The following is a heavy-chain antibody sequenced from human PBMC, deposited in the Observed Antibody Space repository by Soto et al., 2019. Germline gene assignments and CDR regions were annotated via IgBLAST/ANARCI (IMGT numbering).Heavy chain of an antibody. CDR1: GFTFSSYG. J-gene: IGHJ4*02. Sequence: QVQLVESGGGVVQPGRSLRLSCAASGFTFSSYGMHWVRQAPGKGLEWVAVIWYDGSNKYYADSVKGRFTISRDNSKNTLYLQMNSLRAEDTAVYYCARELDVEQLVSPYFDYWGQGTLVTVSS. V-gene: IGHV3-33*01. CDR2: IWYDGSNK. D-gene: IGHD6-6*01. CDR3: ARELDVEQLVSPYFDY.